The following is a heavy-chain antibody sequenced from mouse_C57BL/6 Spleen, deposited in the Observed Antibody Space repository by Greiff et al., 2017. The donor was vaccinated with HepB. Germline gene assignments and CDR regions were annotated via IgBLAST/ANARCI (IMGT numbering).Heavy chain of an antibody. CDR3: ARPLLKLGAMDY. CDR2: ISSGSSTI. V-gene: IGHV5-17*01. D-gene: IGHD1-3*01. J-gene: IGHJ4*01. CDR1: GFTFSDYG. Sequence: EVKLVESGGGLVKPGGSLKLSCAASGFTFSDYGMHWVRQAPEKGLEWVAYISSGSSTIYYADTVKGRFTISRDNAKNTLFLQMTSLRSEDTAMYYCARPLLKLGAMDYWGQGTSVTVSS.